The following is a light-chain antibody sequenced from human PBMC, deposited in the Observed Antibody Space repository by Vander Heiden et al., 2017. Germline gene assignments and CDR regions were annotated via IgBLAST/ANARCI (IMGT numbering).Light chain of an antibody. J-gene: IGKJ4*01. CDR3: QQSYSTPLT. CDR2: AAS. V-gene: IGKV1-39*01. Sequence: DIQMTQSPSSLPASVGDRVTITCRASQSISSYLNWYQQKPGKAPKLLIYAASSLQGGVPSRFSGSGSGTDFTLTISSLQPEDFATYYCQQSYSTPLTFGGGTRVEIK. CDR1: QSISSY.